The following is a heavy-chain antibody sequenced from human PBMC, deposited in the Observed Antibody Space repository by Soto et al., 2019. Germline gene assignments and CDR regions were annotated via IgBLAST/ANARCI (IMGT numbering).Heavy chain of an antibody. CDR1: GGSISSYY. D-gene: IGHD4-17*01. V-gene: IGHV4-59*08. J-gene: IGHJ4*02. CDR3: ARLAPIDYYGDYYFDY. CDR2: IYYSGST. Sequence: SETLSLTCTVSGGSISSYYWSWIRQPPGKGLEWIGYIYYSGSTNYNPSLKSRVTISVDTSKNQFSLKLSSVTAADTAVYYCARLAPIDYYGDYYFDYWGQGTLVTVSS.